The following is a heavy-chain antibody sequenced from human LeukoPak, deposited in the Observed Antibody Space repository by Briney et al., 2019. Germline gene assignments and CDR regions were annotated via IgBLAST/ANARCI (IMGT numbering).Heavy chain of an antibody. J-gene: IGHJ5*02. CDR1: GFTFSSYA. CDR3: AKDLKSGSYLFLP. CDR2: ISGSGGST. Sequence: GGSLRLSCAASGFTFSSYAMSWVRQAPGRGLEWVSAISGSGGSTYYADSVKGRFTISGDNSKNTLYLQMNSLRAEDTAVYYCAKDLKSGSYLFLPWGQGTLVTVSS. D-gene: IGHD1-26*01. V-gene: IGHV3-23*01.